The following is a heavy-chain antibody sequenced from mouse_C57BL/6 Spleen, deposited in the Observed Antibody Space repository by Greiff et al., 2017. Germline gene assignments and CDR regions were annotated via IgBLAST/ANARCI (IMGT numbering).Heavy chain of an antibody. V-gene: IGHV1-76*01. J-gene: IGHJ2*01. CDR3: ARDTTVVASFDY. D-gene: IGHD1-1*01. CDR2: IYPGSGNT. CDR1: GYTFTDYY. Sequence: VQVVESGAELVRPGASVKLSCKASGYTFTDYYINWVKQRPGQGLEWIARIYPGSGNTYYNEKFKGKATLTAEKSSSTAYMQLSSLTSEDSAVYFCARDTTVVASFDYWGQGTTLTVSS.